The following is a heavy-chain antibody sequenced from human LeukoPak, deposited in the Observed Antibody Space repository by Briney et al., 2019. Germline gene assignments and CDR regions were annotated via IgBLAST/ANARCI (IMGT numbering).Heavy chain of an antibody. CDR3: VRNHDSSGYYFDS. J-gene: IGHJ4*02. Sequence: GGPRRPSCAASGSPSSGSGIHGARQPSGKGLDWVGRIRSKVNSYATTYGASVNGRFTISRDDSKNTAYLQMDSLKIEDTAVYYCVRNHDSSGYYFDSWGQGTLVTVSS. CDR2: IRSKVNSYAT. CDR1: GSPSSGSG. D-gene: IGHD3-22*01. V-gene: IGHV3-73*01.